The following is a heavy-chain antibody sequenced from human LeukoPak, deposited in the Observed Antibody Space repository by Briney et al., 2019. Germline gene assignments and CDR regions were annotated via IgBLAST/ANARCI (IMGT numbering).Heavy chain of an antibody. V-gene: IGHV3-30*03. J-gene: IGHJ4*02. Sequence: GGSLRLSCAASGLTFSSYGMHWVRQAPGKGLEWVAVTSYDGGNKYYADSVKGRFTISRDNSKNTLYLQMNSLRAEDTAVYYCARPTSGYSYGYYSVDYWGQGTLVTVSS. CDR1: GLTFSSYG. CDR2: TSYDGGNK. CDR3: ARPTSGYSYGYYSVDY. D-gene: IGHD5-18*01.